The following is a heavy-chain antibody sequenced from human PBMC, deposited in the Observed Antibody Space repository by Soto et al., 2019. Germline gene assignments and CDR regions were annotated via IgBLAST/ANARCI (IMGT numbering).Heavy chain of an antibody. D-gene: IGHD2-21*02. CDR3: AKARDTVTAYDAYDM. J-gene: IGHJ3*02. V-gene: IGHV3-23*01. CDR2: ITGSGGFT. CDR1: EFTFSSYP. Sequence: GGSLRLSCAASEFTFSSYPMSWVRQAPGKGLEWVSAITGSGGFTNYADSVKGRFTISRDNSKNTLFLQMNSLRAEDTAVYYCAKARDTVTAYDAYDMWGQGTMVTVSS.